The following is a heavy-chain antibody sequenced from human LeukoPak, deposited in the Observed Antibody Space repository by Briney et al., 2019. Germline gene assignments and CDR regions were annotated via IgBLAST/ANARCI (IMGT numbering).Heavy chain of an antibody. J-gene: IGHJ6*03. CDR1: GYTFTSYG. CDR2: ISAYNGNT. V-gene: IGHV1-18*01. Sequence: GASVKVSCKASGYTFTSYGISWVRQAPGQGLEWMGWISAYNGNTNYAQKLQGRVTMTTDTSTSTAYMELRSLRSDDTAVYYCARDLGRYYYYYKDVWGKGTTVIVSS. CDR3: ARDLGRYYYYYKDV.